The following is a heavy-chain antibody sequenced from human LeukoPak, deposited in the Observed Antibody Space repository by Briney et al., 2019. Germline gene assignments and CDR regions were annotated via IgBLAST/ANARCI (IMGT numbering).Heavy chain of an antibody. CDR3: AREYYYGSALAAMDV. D-gene: IGHD3-10*01. Sequence: PGGSLRFSCAASGFTFSSDAMHWVRQAPGKGLEWVAVISYDGSNKYYADSVKGRFTISRDNPKNTLYLQMNSLRAEDTAVYYCAREYYYGSALAAMDVRGQGTTVTVSS. V-gene: IGHV3-30-3*01. J-gene: IGHJ6*02. CDR1: GFTFSSDA. CDR2: ISYDGSNK.